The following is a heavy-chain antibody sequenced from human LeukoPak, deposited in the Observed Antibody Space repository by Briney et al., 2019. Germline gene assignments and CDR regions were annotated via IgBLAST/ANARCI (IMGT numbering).Heavy chain of an antibody. D-gene: IGHD3-16*02. CDR2: ISSSSSYI. V-gene: IGHV3-21*01. J-gene: IGHJ4*02. Sequence: GGSLSLSCAASGFTFSSDSMNWVRQAPGKGLEWVSSISSSSSYINYADSVKGRFTISRDNAKNSLYLQMNSLRAEDTAVYDCARGGGYVWGSYRRFPTQFDYWGQGTLVTVSS. CDR3: ARGGGYVWGSYRRFPTQFDY. CDR1: GFTFSSDS.